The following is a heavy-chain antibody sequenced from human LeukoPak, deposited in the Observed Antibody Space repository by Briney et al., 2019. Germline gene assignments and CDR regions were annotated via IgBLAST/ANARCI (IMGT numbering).Heavy chain of an antibody. V-gene: IGHV3-30*02. CDR2: IRYDGSNR. J-gene: IGHJ6*03. CDR1: GFTFSSYG. CDR3: AKEGLLDYYYYYMDV. Sequence: GGSLRLSCAASGFTFSSYGMHWVRQARGKGLEWVAFIRYDGSNRYYADSVKGRFTISRDNSKNTLYLQMNSLRAEDTAVYYCAKEGLLDYYYYYMDVWGKGTTVTISS. D-gene: IGHD3-3*02.